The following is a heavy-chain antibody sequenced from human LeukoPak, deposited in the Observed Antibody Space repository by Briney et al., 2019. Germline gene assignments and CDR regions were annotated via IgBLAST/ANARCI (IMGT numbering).Heavy chain of an antibody. Sequence: GGSLRLSCAASGFTFSSYAMHWVRQAPGKGLEWMAFISYDGSNKYYADSVKGRFTISRDNPKNTLYLQMNSLRAEDTAVYYCSSGWLFGYWGQGTLVTVSS. V-gene: IGHV3-30*04. CDR2: ISYDGSNK. D-gene: IGHD3-10*01. CDR1: GFTFSSYA. J-gene: IGHJ4*02. CDR3: SSGWLFGY.